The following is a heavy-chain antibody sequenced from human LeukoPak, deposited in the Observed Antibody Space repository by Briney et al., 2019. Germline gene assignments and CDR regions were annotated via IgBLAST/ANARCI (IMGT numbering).Heavy chain of an antibody. CDR2: ISWNSGSI. V-gene: IGHV3-9*01. CDR3: AKDAYSSSWPYYYYYGMDV. CDR1: GFTFDDYA. D-gene: IGHD6-13*01. Sequence: PGRSLRLSCAASGFTFDDYAMHWVRQAPGKGLEWVSGISWNSGSIGYADSVKGRFTISRDNAKNSLYLQMNSLRAEDTALYYCAKDAYSSSWPYYYYYGMDVWGQGTTVTVSS. J-gene: IGHJ6*02.